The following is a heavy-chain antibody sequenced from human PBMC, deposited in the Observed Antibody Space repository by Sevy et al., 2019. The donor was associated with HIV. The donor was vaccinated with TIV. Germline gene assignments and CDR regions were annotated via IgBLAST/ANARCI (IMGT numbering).Heavy chain of an antibody. CDR2: VKQDGSVT. CDR1: ELIFNGYW. J-gene: IGHJ5*02. CDR3: VRGPNFGSRTDWIDP. V-gene: IGHV3-7*03. Sequence: GGSLRLSCAASELIFNGYWMGWVRQAPGKTLEWVANVKQDGSVTSVYSVKGRFTISRDNAQNSMYLQMNSLRAEDTPIYYCVRGPNFGSRTDWIDPWGQGTLVTVSS. D-gene: IGHD3-10*01.